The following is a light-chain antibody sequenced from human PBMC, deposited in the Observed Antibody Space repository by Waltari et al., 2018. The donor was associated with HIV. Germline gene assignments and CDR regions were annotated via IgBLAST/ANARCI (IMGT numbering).Light chain of an antibody. Sequence: PGQRATLSCRASQSVRSGFLAWYQQKPSQAPRLLSYGASRRATGIPDRFSGSGSGTDFTLTISRLEPEDFAMYYCQQYGTSTTFGPGTKVDIK. J-gene: IGKJ3*01. CDR3: QQYGTSTT. V-gene: IGKV3-20*01. CDR2: GAS. CDR1: QSVRSGF.